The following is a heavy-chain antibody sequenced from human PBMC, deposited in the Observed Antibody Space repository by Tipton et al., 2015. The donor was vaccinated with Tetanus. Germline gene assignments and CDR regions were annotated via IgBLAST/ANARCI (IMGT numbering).Heavy chain of an antibody. CDR2: IYYNGGT. J-gene: IGHJ6*02. CDR1: GGSISTSGFY. Sequence: TLSLTCTVSGGSISTSGFYWDWIRQSPTKGLEWIGNIYYNGGTHYNPSLKSRVRISIDTSKNQFSLKLSSVTAADTALYYCAGDGEKIMTSDRRQRRATNYYYHYGLDVWGQGTTVTVSS. V-gene: IGHV4-39*07. CDR3: AGDGEKIMTSDRRQRRATNYYYHYGLDV. D-gene: IGHD3-10*01.